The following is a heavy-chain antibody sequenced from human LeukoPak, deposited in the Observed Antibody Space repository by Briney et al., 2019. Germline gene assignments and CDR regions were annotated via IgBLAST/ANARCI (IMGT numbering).Heavy chain of an antibody. CDR3: AKSLGLSLAEFWLDA. Sequence: ASVKVSCKASGYTFTSYGISWVRQAPGQGLEWMGWISAYNGNTNYAQKLQGRVTMNTDTSTSTAYMELRSLRSDDTAVYYCAKSLGLSLAEFWLDAWGQGTLVTVSS. CDR1: GYTFTSYG. CDR2: ISAYNGNT. V-gene: IGHV1-18*01. J-gene: IGHJ5*02. D-gene: IGHD3-10*01.